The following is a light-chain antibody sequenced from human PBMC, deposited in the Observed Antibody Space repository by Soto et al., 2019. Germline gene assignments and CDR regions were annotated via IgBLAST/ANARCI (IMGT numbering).Light chain of an antibody. CDR2: QAS. J-gene: IGKJ4*01. CDR1: QSISSW. Sequence: DIQMTQSPSTLSASVGDRVTITCRASQSISSWLAWYQQKPGKAPKLLMYQASSIQSGVPSRFSGSGSGTDFHLSISSLQPDDFATYYCQSGVTCGGWTKVEIK. CDR3: QSGVT. V-gene: IGKV1-5*03.